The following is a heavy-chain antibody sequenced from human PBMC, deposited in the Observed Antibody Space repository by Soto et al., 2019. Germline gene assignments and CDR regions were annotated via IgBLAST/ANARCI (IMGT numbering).Heavy chain of an antibody. CDR1: GFTFSDYY. J-gene: IGHJ5*02. V-gene: IGHV3-11*01. D-gene: IGHD2-15*01. Sequence: GSLRLSCAASGFTFSDYYMSWIRQAPGKGLEWVSYISNNGNTIYYVDSVKGRFTISRDNAKNALYLHMNSLRAEDTAVYYCARELYWSNWFDHWGQGTLVTVSS. CDR3: ARELYWSNWFDH. CDR2: ISNNGNTI.